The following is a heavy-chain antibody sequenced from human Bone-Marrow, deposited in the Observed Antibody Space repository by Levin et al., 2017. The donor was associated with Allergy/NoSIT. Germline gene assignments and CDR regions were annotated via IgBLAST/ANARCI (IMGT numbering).Heavy chain of an antibody. J-gene: IGHJ4*02. V-gene: IGHV3-9*02. CDR3: IKEVKSGGLDY. D-gene: IGHD2-15*01. CDR2: INWSSDVR. CDR1: GVTPDGST. Sequence: SCVASGVTPDGSTMHWVRQAPGKGLEWVSGINWSSDVRGYAASVKGRFTVSRDNAKNSLYLQMDSLRPDDTAFYYCIKEVKSGGLDYWGQGSLVTVSS.